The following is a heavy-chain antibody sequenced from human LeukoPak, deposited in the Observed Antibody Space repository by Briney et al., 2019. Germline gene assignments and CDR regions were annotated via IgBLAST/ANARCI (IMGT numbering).Heavy chain of an antibody. CDR1: GCTIRSGGYY. D-gene: IGHD6-13*01. CDR2: IYYSGST. V-gene: IGHV4-31*03. Sequence: SQTLSLTCPFSGCTIRSGGYYCSWIRQHPGKALECIGNIYYSGSTSYTPYLTSRATISVPKSKHQFSLKLSSVTGADTAVYYCARGIAVAGLYLYFHLWGGGALFTVSS. J-gene: IGHJ2*01. CDR3: ARGIAVAGLYLYFHL.